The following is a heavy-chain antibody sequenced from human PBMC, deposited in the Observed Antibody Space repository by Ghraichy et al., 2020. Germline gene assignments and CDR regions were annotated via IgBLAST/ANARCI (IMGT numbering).Heavy chain of an antibody. J-gene: IGHJ4*02. CDR2: ISQSGNN. Sequence: SQTLSLTCGVSGGSISSGSHSWNWIRQPPGKGLEWIGYISQSGNNFYTPALRNRVTISVDRSKNQFSLSLVSVTAADTAVYYCARAHGIRTGYSQIDYWGQGILVTVSS. CDR3: ARAHGIRTGYSQIDY. V-gene: IGHV4-30-2*01. D-gene: IGHD3/OR15-3a*01. CDR1: GGSISSGSHS.